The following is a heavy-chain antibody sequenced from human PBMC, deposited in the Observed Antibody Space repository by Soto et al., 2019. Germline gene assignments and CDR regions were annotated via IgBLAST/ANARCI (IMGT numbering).Heavy chain of an antibody. V-gene: IGHV4-34*12. CDR2: IFHGGST. D-gene: IGHD3-22*01. Sequence: ETLSLTCAVYDESFSGYYWSWIRQPPGKGLEWIGEIFHGGSTDYSPSLKSRVTISVDTSKNQFSLELSSVTAADTAVYYCARPHYDSNTFYSFFDYWGQGTQVTVSS. CDR3: ARPHYDSNTFYSFFDY. J-gene: IGHJ4*02. CDR1: DESFSGYY.